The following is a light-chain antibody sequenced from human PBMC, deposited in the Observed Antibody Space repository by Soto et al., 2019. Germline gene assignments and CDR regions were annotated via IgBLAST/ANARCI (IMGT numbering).Light chain of an antibody. V-gene: IGLV2-14*01. J-gene: IGLJ1*01. CDR3: SSYTSSSTYV. CDR2: EVS. Sequence: QSALTQPASVSGSPGQSITISCTGTSRDVGGYNYVSWYQHHPGKAPKLMIYEVSNRPSGVSNRFSGSKSGNTASLTISGLPAEDEADYYCSSYTSSSTYVFGTGTKLTVL. CDR1: SRDVGGYNY.